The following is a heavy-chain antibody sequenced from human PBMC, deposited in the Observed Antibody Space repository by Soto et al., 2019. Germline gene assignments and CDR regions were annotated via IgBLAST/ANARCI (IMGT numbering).Heavy chain of an antibody. CDR1: GFTCDDYA. V-gene: IGHV3-9*01. CDR3: AKELIAVAGDYYYYGMDV. J-gene: IGHJ6*02. CDR2: ISWNSGSI. Sequence: EVQLVESGGGLVQPGRSLRLSCAASGFTCDDYAMHWVRQAPGKGLEWVSGISWNSGSIGYADSVKGRFTISRDNAKNSLYLQMNSLRAEDTALYYCAKELIAVAGDYYYYGMDVWGQGTTVTVSS. D-gene: IGHD6-19*01.